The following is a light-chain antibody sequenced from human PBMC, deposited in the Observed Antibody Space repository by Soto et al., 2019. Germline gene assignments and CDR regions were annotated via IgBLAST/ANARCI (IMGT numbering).Light chain of an antibody. CDR3: QKYDSAPRT. CDR2: AGS. Sequence: DILMTQSPSSLSASVGDIVTITCRASQGISNYLAWYQQEPGKVPKLLIYAGSTLQSGVPSRFSGRGSGTDFTLTISSLEPEDVGIYYCQKYDSAPRTFGQGTKVDIK. J-gene: IGKJ1*01. V-gene: IGKV1-27*01. CDR1: QGISNY.